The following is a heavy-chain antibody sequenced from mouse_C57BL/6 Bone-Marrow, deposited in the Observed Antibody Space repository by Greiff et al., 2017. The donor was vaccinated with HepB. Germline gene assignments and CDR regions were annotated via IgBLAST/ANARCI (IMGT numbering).Heavy chain of an antibody. Sequence: EVQLKESGGDLVKPGGSLKLSCAASGFTFSSYGMSWVRQTPDKRLEWVATISSGGSYTYYPDSVKGRFTISRDNAKNTLYLQMSSLKSEDTAMYYCARSYSNYGDYWGQGTTLTVSS. V-gene: IGHV5-6*01. CDR3: ARSYSNYGDY. CDR2: ISSGGSYT. J-gene: IGHJ2*01. CDR1: GFTFSSYG. D-gene: IGHD2-5*01.